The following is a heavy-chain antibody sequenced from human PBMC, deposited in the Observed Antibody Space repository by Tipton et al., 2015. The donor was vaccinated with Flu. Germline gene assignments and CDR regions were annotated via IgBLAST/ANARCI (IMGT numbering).Heavy chain of an antibody. V-gene: IGHV4-34*01. CDR2: ISHSGST. CDR3: SRSTYYYGSGSSDY. J-gene: IGHJ4*02. CDR1: SGSFSGYF. Sequence: LRLSCAVYSGSFSGYFWSWIRQPPGKGLEWIGSISHSGSTYYKPSLKSRVTISLDTFQNQFSLKLNSVTAADTAVYYCSRSTYYYGSGSSDYWGQGTLVTVSS. D-gene: IGHD3-10*01.